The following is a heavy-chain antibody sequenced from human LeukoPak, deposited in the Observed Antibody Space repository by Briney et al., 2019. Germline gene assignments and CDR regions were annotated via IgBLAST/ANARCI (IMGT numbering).Heavy chain of an antibody. CDR1: GFTFSSYG. CDR3: TRDQTPYY. CDR2: IRSKVYGGTP. Sequence: GGTLRLSCAASGFTFSSYGMSWVRQAPGKGLEWVGFIRSKVYGGTPEYAASVKGRFTISRDDSKGIAYLQMNSLKTEDTAVYYCTRDQTPYYWGQGTLVTVSS. J-gene: IGHJ4*02. V-gene: IGHV3-49*04.